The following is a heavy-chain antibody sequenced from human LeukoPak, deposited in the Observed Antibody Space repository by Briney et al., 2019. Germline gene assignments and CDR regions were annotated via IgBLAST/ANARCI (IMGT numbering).Heavy chain of an antibody. CDR1: GFTFSSNG. CDR2: IWYDGSNK. D-gene: IGHD1-26*01. V-gene: IGHV3-33*01. Sequence: GGSLRLSCAASGFTFSSNGMCWVRQAPGKGLEWVAVIWYDGSNKYYADSVKGRFTISRDNSKNTLYLEMNSLRGEDTAVYYCARSVGATTDWFDPWGQGTQVFVSS. J-gene: IGHJ5*02. CDR3: ARSVGATTDWFDP.